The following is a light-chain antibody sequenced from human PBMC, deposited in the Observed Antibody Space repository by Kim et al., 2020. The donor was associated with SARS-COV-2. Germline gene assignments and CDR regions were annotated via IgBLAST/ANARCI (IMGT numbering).Light chain of an antibody. Sequence: SPGDRVTLSCRASQSVRDHVAWYQHKPGQSRRLLIYETSTRATGIPARFSGSAAGTEFTFIIRSLQSEDFTIYYCQHYDNMPPWTFGQGTKVDIK. V-gene: IGKV3-15*01. CDR2: ETS. CDR1: QSVRDH. J-gene: IGKJ1*01. CDR3: QHYDNMPPWT.